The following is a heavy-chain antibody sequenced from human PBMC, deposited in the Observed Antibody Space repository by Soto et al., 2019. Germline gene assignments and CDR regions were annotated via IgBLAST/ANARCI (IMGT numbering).Heavy chain of an antibody. CDR1: GGSFSGYY. Sequence: SETLSLTCAVYGGSFSGYYWSWIRQPPGKGLEWIGEINHSGSTNYNPSLKSRATISVDTSKNQFSLKLSSVTAADTAVYYCARGRVAVAGRYYYYYYGMDVWGQGTTVTVSS. J-gene: IGHJ6*02. V-gene: IGHV4-34*01. CDR3: ARGRVAVAGRYYYYYYGMDV. D-gene: IGHD6-19*01. CDR2: INHSGST.